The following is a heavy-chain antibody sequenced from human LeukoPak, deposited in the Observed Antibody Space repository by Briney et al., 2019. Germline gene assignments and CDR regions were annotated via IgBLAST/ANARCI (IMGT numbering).Heavy chain of an antibody. CDR3: AKEWGAAATQKAGQFDY. CDR1: GFTFSSYG. D-gene: IGHD6-13*01. Sequence: GRSLRLSCAASGFTFSSYGMHWVRQAPGKGLEWVAVISYDGSNKYYADSVKGRFTISRDNSKNTLYLRMNSLRAEDTAVYYCAKEWGAAATQKAGQFDYWGQGTLVTVSS. V-gene: IGHV3-30*18. J-gene: IGHJ4*02. CDR2: ISYDGSNK.